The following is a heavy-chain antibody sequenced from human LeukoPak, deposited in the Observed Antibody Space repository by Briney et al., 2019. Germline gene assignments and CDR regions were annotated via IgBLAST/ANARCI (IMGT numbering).Heavy chain of an antibody. CDR2: INPYNGNT. V-gene: IGHV1-18*01. D-gene: IGHD3-3*01. CDR3: ARGRIPARLRELGVVTDRHYYMDV. CDR1: GYTFTNFA. Sequence: ASVKVSCKASGYTFTNFAISWVRQAPGQGLEWMGWINPYNGNTKYALKVQGRVTMTTDTSTSTAYMELRSLRPDDTAVFYCARGRIPARLRELGVVTDRHYYMDVWGNGTTVTVSS. J-gene: IGHJ6*03.